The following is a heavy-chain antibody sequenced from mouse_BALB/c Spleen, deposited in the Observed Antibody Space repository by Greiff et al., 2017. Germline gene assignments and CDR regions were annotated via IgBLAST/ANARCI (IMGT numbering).Heavy chain of an antibody. Sequence: EVKLVASGGGLVQPGGSMKLSCVASGFTFSNYWMNWVRQSPEKGLEWVAEIRLKSNNYATHYAESVKGRFTISRDDSKSSVYLQMNNLRAEDTGIYYCTRIPDGYPTPYAMDYWGQGTSVTVSS. CDR3: TRIPDGYPTPYAMDY. CDR1: GFTFSNYW. D-gene: IGHD2-3*01. V-gene: IGHV6-6*02. CDR2: IRLKSNNYAT. J-gene: IGHJ4*01.